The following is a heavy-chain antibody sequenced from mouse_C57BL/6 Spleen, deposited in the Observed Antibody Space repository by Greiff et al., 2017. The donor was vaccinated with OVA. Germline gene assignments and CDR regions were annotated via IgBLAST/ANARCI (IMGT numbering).Heavy chain of an antibody. CDR2: IRLKSDNYAT. D-gene: IGHD1-1*01. CDR3: TGVSSYAMDY. Sequence: DVMLVESGGGLVQPGGSMKLSCVASGFTFSNYWMNWVRQSPEKGLEWVAQIRLKSDNYATHYAESVKGRFTISRDDSKSSVYLQMNNLRAEDTGIYYCTGVSSYAMDYWGQGTSVTVSS. J-gene: IGHJ4*01. CDR1: GFTFSNYW. V-gene: IGHV6-3*01.